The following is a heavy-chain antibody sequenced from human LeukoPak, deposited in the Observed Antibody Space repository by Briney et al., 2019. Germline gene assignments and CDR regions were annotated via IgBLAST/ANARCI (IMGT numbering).Heavy chain of an antibody. D-gene: IGHD6-6*01. V-gene: IGHV3-43D*03. Sequence: GGSLRLSCAASGFTFDDYAMHWVRQAPGKGLEWVSLISWDGGSTYYADSVKGRFTISRDNSKNSLYLQMNSLRAEDTALYYCAKGKYSSSSGLDYWGQGTLVTVSS. CDR3: AKGKYSSSSGLDY. CDR1: GFTFDDYA. CDR2: ISWDGGST. J-gene: IGHJ4*02.